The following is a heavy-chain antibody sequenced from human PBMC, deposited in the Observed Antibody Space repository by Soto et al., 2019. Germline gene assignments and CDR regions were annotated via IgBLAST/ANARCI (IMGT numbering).Heavy chain of an antibody. CDR3: ARIGDVVAAAALDY. Sequence: QVQLQESGPGLVKPSQTLSLTCTVSGGSISSGGYYWSWIRQHPGKGLEWIGYIYYSGSTYYNPSLKSRVTISVDTSKNQFSLKLRSVTAADTAVYYCARIGDVVAAAALDYWGQGTLVTVSS. V-gene: IGHV4-31*03. CDR1: GGSISSGGYY. CDR2: IYYSGST. D-gene: IGHD6-13*01. J-gene: IGHJ4*02.